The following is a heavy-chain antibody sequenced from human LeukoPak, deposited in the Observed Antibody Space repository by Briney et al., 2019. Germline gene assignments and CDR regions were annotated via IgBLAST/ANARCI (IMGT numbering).Heavy chain of an antibody. J-gene: IGHJ5*02. V-gene: IGHV4-39*07. D-gene: IGHD4-23*01. CDR1: GGSISSSSYY. Sequence: SETLSLTCTVSGGSISSSSYYWGWIRQPPGKGLEWIGSIYYSGSTNYNPSLKGRVTISVDTSKNQFSLKLSSVTAADTAVYYCARDRNYGGNRHNWFDPWGQGTLVTVSS. CDR2: IYYSGST. CDR3: ARDRNYGGNRHNWFDP.